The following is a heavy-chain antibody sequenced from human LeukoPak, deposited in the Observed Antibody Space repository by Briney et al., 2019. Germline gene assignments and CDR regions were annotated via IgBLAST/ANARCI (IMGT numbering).Heavy chain of an antibody. V-gene: IGHV3-7*01. Sequence: GGSLRLSCAASGFTFSSYWMSWVRQSPGKGLEWVANIKPDGSEKYFMDSVKGRFTISRDNAKNALYLEMNSLRAEDTAEYFCARERMYSGSGSTYPYYDYWGQGTLVTVSS. J-gene: IGHJ4*02. CDR3: ARERMYSGSGSTYPYYDY. CDR2: IKPDGSEK. CDR1: GFTFSSYW. D-gene: IGHD3-10*01.